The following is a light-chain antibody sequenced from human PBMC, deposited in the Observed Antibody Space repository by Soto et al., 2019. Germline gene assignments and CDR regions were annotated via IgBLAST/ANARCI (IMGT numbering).Light chain of an antibody. V-gene: IGKV3-20*01. Sequence: EIVLTQSPGTLSLSPGERATLSCRASQSFTSTSLAWYQQKPGQAPRLLISGASRRAAGIPDRFSGSGSGTDFTLTISRLESEDLAVYYRQQYDSSPRTFGQGTRVEIK. CDR3: QQYDSSPRT. CDR1: QSFTSTS. CDR2: GAS. J-gene: IGKJ1*01.